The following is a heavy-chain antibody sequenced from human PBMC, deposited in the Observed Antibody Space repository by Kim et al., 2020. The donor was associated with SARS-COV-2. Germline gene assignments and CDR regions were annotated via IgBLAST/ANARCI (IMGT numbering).Heavy chain of an antibody. CDR3: TKDIASFGYLSETTYFRH. CDR1: GFTFDEYA. J-gene: IGHJ1*01. D-gene: IGHD2-15*01. V-gene: IGHV3-9*01. Sequence: GGSLRLSCAATGFTFDEYAMHWVRQVPGKGQEWVSGISWNSENIAYADSVKGRFTISRDNAQSSLYLEMNGMRTEDTALYYCTKDIASFGYLSETTYFRHWGRGTLVSVS. CDR2: ISWNSENI.